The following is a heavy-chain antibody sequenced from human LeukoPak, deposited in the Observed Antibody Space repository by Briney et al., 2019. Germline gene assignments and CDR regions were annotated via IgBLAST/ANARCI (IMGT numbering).Heavy chain of an antibody. CDR2: ISGSGGST. Sequence: GGSLRLSCAASGCTFSSYAMSWVRQAPGKGLEWVSAISGSGGSTYYADSVKGRFTISRDNSKNTLFLQMNTLRAEDTAVYYCVRDGLLVSGVALDIWGQGTLVTVS. J-gene: IGHJ3*02. V-gene: IGHV3-23*01. CDR1: GCTFSSYA. D-gene: IGHD2-15*01. CDR3: VRDGLLVSGVALDI.